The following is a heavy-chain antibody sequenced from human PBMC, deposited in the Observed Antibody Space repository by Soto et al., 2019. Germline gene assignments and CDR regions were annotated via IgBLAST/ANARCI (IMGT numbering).Heavy chain of an antibody. V-gene: IGHV4-39*01. CDR1: GGSIYRSGYY. CDR3: GKVLVGATGHTDSDS. J-gene: IGHJ4*02. Sequence: SETLSLTCTVSGGSIYRSGYYWGWTRQPPGRGLEWIGNIDYNGVTYSNPSLKSRVTISRDTSKNQFSLKLTSVTAADTALYYCGKVLVGATGHTDSDSWGPGTLVTVSS. D-gene: IGHD2-15*01. CDR2: IDYNGVT.